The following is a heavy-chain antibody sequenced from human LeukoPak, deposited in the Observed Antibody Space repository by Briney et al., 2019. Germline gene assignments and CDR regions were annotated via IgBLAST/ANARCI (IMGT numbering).Heavy chain of an antibody. D-gene: IGHD3-3*01. J-gene: IGHJ4*02. CDR1: GFAFSNYW. V-gene: IGHV3-74*01. Sequence: PGGSLRLSCAASGFAFSNYWMHWVRQAPEKGLVWVSRINSDESSTSYADSVKGRFTISRDNAKNTLFLQMNSLRAEDTAVYYCARSNYDFWSGYLYYLDYWGQGTLVTVSS. CDR2: INSDESST. CDR3: ARSNYDFWSGYLYYLDY.